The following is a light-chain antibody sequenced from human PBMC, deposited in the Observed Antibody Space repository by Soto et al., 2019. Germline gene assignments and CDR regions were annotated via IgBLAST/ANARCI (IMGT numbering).Light chain of an antibody. Sequence: QSVLTQPPSVSGSPGQAVTISCSGTSSDVGSYNRVSWYQQPPGTAPKLMLYDVSNRPSGVSDRFSGSKSGNTASLTISGLQAEDEADYYCSSFTSCSTYVFGTGTKVTVL. V-gene: IGLV2-18*02. CDR1: SSDVGSYNR. CDR2: DVS. J-gene: IGLJ1*01. CDR3: SSFTSCSTYV.